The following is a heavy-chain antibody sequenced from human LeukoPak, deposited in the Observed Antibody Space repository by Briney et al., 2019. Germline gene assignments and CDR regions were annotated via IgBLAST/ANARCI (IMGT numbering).Heavy chain of an antibody. V-gene: IGHV4-31*03. CDR1: GGSISSGGYY. CDR3: ARDRRGYCSSTSCYYYYYYVDV. J-gene: IGHJ6*03. D-gene: IGHD2-2*01. Sequence: KSSQTLSLTCTVSGGSISSGGYYWSWIRQHPGKGLEWIGYIYYSGSTYYNPSLKSRVTISVDTSKNQFSLKLSSVTAADTAVYYRARDRRGYCSSTSCYYYYYYVDVWGKGTTVTVSS. CDR2: IYYSGST.